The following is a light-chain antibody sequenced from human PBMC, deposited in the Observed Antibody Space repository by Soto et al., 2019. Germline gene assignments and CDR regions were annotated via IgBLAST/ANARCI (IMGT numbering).Light chain of an antibody. CDR1: QSVSSN. CDR3: QQYNNWPRET. J-gene: IGKJ4*01. CDR2: GAS. Sequence: EIVMTQSPATLSVSPGERATLSCRASQSVSSNLAWYQQKPSQAPRLLIYGASTRATGIPARFSGSGSGTEFTLTISSLQSEDFAVYYCQQYNNWPRETFGGGTKVEIK. V-gene: IGKV3-15*01.